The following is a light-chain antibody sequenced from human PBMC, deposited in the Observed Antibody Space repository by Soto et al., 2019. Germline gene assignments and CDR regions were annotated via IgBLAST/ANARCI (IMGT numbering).Light chain of an antibody. Sequence: QSALTQPASVFGSPGQSITFSCTGTSSDVGGYNFVSWYQQHPGKAPKLMIYEVSSRPSGVSNRFSGSKSGTSASLAITGLQAEDEADYYCQSYDSSLSGVVFGGGTKVTVL. CDR2: EVS. J-gene: IGLJ2*01. V-gene: IGLV2-14*03. CDR3: QSYDSSLSGVV. CDR1: SSDVGGYNF.